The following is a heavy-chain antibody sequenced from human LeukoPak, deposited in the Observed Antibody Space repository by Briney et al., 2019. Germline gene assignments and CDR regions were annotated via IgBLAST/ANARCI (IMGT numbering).Heavy chain of an antibody. CDR3: ARLWEWLDLDYYYYYYMDV. J-gene: IGHJ6*03. D-gene: IGHD3-3*01. Sequence: GESLKISCKGSGYSFTSYWIGWVRQMPGKGLEWMGIIYPGDSDTRYSPSFQGQVTISADKSISTAYLQWSSLKASDTGMYYCARLWEWLDLDYYYYYYMDVWGKGTTVTVSS. CDR2: IYPGDSDT. CDR1: GYSFTSYW. V-gene: IGHV5-51*01.